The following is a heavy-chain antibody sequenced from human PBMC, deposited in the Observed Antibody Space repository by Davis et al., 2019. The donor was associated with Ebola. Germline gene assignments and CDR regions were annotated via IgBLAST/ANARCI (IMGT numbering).Heavy chain of an antibody. D-gene: IGHD5-12*01. V-gene: IGHV1-2*04. CDR1: GGTFSSYA. Sequence: ASVKVSCKASGGTFSSYAISWVRQAPGQGLEWMGWINPNSGGTNYAQKFQGWVTMTRDTSISTAYMELSRLRSDDTAVYYCARSGNSGYDKRNYYYYYMDVWGKGTTVTVSS. CDR3: ARSGNSGYDKRNYYYYYMDV. CDR2: INPNSGGT. J-gene: IGHJ6*03.